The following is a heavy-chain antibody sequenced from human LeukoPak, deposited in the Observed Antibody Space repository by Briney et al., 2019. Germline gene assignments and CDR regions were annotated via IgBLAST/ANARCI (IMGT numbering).Heavy chain of an antibody. Sequence: GGSLRLSWAASGNYWMHWVPQAPGKGLVWVSHINGDGSWTTYADSVKGRFTISKDNAKKTVYLQMNNLRAEDTAAYYCVSFYETYWGRGTLVTVSS. CDR2: INGDGSWT. CDR3: VSFYETY. V-gene: IGHV3-74*01. D-gene: IGHD2-2*01. J-gene: IGHJ4*02. CDR1: GNYW.